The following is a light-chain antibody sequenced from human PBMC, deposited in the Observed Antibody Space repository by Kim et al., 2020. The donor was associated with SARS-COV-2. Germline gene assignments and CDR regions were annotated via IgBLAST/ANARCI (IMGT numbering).Light chain of an antibody. CDR1: QDISRY. CDR3: QQTYSASRT. CDR2: TAS. Sequence: DIQMTQSPSSLSASVGDRVTITCRASQDISRYLKWYQQKPGKAPKLLIYTASSLQSGVPSRFTGSGSETDFTLTISSLQPEDFATYYCQQTYSASRTFGQETKVDIK. J-gene: IGKJ1*01. V-gene: IGKV1-39*01.